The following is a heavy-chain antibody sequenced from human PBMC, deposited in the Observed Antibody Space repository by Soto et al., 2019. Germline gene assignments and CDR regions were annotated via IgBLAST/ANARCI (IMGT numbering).Heavy chain of an antibody. Sequence: QVQLQQWGAGLLKPSETLSLTCAVYGGSFSGYYWSWIRQPPGKGLEWIGEINHSGSTNYNPSLKSRVTISVDTSKNQFSLKLSSVNAADTAVYYCARGLPEPAAGANWFDPWGQGTLVTVSS. J-gene: IGHJ5*02. CDR2: INHSGST. CDR1: GGSFSGYY. CDR3: ARGLPEPAAGANWFDP. V-gene: IGHV4-34*01. D-gene: IGHD6-13*01.